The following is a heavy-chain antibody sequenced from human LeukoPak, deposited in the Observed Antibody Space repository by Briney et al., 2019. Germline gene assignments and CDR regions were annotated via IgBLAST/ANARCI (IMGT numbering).Heavy chain of an antibody. V-gene: IGHV4-31*03. D-gene: IGHD3-22*01. CDR2: IYYSGST. Sequence: SETLSLTCTVSGGSISSGGYYWIWIRQHPGKGLEWIGYIYYSGSTYYNPSLKSRVTISVDTSKNQFSLKLSSVTAADTAVYYCARVEDSSGSYPNWFDPWGQGTLVTVSS. J-gene: IGHJ5*02. CDR1: GGSISSGGYY. CDR3: ARVEDSSGSYPNWFDP.